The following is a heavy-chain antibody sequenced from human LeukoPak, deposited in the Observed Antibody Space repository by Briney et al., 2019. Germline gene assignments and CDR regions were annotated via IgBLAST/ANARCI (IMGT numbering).Heavy chain of an antibody. V-gene: IGHV3-30*02. CDR2: IRYDGGNK. D-gene: IGHD3-16*01. Sequence: GGSLRLSCAASGFTFTNYGMHWVRQAPGKGLEWVALIRYDGGNKYYADSLKSRVFISPDNSKKTLYLHMRSLRGEDTAVYYCATHPHLYSQGDYWGQGTLVTVSS. J-gene: IGHJ4*02. CDR1: GFTFTNYG. CDR3: ATHPHLYSQGDY.